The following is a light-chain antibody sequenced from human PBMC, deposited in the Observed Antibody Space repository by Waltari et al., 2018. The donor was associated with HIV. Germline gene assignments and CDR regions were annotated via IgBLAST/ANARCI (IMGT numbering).Light chain of an antibody. CDR3: AAWDDSLNGPV. CDR1: TSNIGSNT. Sequence: QSVLTQPPSASGTPGQRVTISCSGSTSNIGSNTINWYQQLPGTAPKLLTYSNNQRASGVPDRFSGSKSGTSASLAISGLQSEDEADYSCAAWDDSLNGPVFGGGTKLTVL. J-gene: IGLJ3*02. V-gene: IGLV1-44*01. CDR2: SNN.